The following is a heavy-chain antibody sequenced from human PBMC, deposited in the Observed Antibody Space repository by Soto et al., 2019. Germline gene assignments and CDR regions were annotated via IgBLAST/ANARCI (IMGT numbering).Heavy chain of an antibody. Sequence: PGGSLRLSCAASGFTFSSYAMSWVRQAPGKGLEWVSAISGSGGSTYYADSVKGRFTISRDNSKNTLYLQMNSLRAEDTAVYYCAKADLPKSGYPAGYFDYWGQGTLVTVSS. D-gene: IGHD3-3*01. CDR3: AKADLPKSGYPAGYFDY. V-gene: IGHV3-23*01. CDR2: ISGSGGST. J-gene: IGHJ4*02. CDR1: GFTFSSYA.